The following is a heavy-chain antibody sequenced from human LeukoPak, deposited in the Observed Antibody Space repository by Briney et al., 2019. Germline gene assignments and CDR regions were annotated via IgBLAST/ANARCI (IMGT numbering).Heavy chain of an antibody. CDR2: LYHSGKT. CDR3: ARHQKDSYDSIFHAFEI. CDR1: GGSTSSYY. D-gene: IGHD3-22*01. J-gene: IGHJ3*02. V-gene: IGHV4-59*03. Sequence: PSETLSLTCAVSGGSTSSYYWSWIRQPPVRGLEWIGCLYHSGKTIYNPSLKSRVTISVDTSKNQFSLMLNSVTAADTATYYCARHQKDSYDSIFHAFEIWGQGTMATVSS.